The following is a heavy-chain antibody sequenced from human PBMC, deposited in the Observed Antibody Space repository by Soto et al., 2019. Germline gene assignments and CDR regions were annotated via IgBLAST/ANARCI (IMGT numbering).Heavy chain of an antibody. J-gene: IGHJ3*02. Sequence: ASVKVSCNASAYTFTSYDINWVRQATGQGLEWMGWMNPNSGNTGYAQKFQGRVTMTRNTSISTAYMELSSLRSEDTAVYYCARKGYCSSTSCDDAFDIWGQGTMVTVSS. V-gene: IGHV1-8*01. CDR3: ARKGYCSSTSCDDAFDI. D-gene: IGHD2-2*01. CDR1: AYTFTSYD. CDR2: MNPNSGNT.